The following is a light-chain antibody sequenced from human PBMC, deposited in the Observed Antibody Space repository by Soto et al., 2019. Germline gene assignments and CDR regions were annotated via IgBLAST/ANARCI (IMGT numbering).Light chain of an antibody. CDR2: AAS. V-gene: IGKV1D-13*01. CDR3: QQSSNYFT. Sequence: AIQLTQSPSSLSASVGDRVTITCRANQGLNSNLAWYQQKPGKAPKLLMYAASTLQKGVPSRFSGNGSGTDFTLTISSLQPEDFATYYCQQSSNYFTFGPGTKVDI. CDR1: QGLNSN. J-gene: IGKJ3*01.